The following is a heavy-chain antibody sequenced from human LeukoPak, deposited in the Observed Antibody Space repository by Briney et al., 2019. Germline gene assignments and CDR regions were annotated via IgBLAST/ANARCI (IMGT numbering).Heavy chain of an antibody. Sequence: SETLSLTCAVYGGSFSGYYWTWIRQPPGKGLEWIGEINHSGSTHYNPPLKSRVTISVDTSKNQFSLKLSSVTAADTAVYYCARGKGSGWTFDYWGQGTLVTVSS. D-gene: IGHD6-19*01. J-gene: IGHJ4*02. V-gene: IGHV4-34*01. CDR1: GGSFSGYY. CDR2: INHSGST. CDR3: ARGKGSGWTFDY.